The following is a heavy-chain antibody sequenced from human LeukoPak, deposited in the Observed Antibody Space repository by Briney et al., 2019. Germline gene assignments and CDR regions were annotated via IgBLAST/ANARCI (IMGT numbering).Heavy chain of an antibody. Sequence: SETLSLTCTVSGGSISSSSYYWGWIRQPPGKGLEWIGSIYYSGKNYYNPSLKSRVTISVDTSKNQFYLKLSSVTAADTAVYSCARHDYGDPNWFDPWGQGTLVTVSS. V-gene: IGHV4-39*01. CDR3: ARHDYGDPNWFDP. J-gene: IGHJ5*02. CDR1: GGSISSSSYY. CDR2: IYYSGKN. D-gene: IGHD4-17*01.